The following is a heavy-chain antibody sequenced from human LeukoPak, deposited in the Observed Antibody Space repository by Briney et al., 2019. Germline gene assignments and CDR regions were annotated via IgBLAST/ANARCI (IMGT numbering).Heavy chain of an antibody. D-gene: IGHD1-26*01. CDR2: ISSSRSHI. CDR3: ARDSGLWGSFDY. CDR1: EFTFNSYT. Sequence: GGSLRLSCVASEFTFNSYTMNWVRQAPGKGLEWVSSISSSRSHIYYADSVKGRFTISRDNAKNSLYLQMNSLRAEDTAVYYCARDSGLWGSFDYWGQGTLVTVSS. J-gene: IGHJ4*02. V-gene: IGHV3-21*04.